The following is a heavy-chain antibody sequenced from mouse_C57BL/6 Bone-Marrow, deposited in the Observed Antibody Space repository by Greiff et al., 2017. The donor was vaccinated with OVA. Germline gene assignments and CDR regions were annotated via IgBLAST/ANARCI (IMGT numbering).Heavy chain of an antibody. D-gene: IGHD1-1*01. J-gene: IGHJ3*01. V-gene: IGHV1-22*01. Sequence: VQLQQSGPELVKPGASVKMSCKASGYTFTDYNMHWVKQSHGKSLEWIGYINPNNGGTSYNQKFKGKATLTVNKSSSTAYMELRSLTSEDSAVYYCARRPDYGSSPWFAYWGQGTLVTVSA. CDR2: INPNNGGT. CDR1: GYTFTDYN. CDR3: ARRPDYGSSPWFAY.